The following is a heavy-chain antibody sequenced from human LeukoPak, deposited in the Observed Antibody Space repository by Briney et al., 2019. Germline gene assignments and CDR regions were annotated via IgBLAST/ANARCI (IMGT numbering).Heavy chain of an antibody. CDR1: GGSISSSSYY. CDR2: IYYSGST. D-gene: IGHD3-10*01. V-gene: IGHV4-39*07. CDR3: ARDSFLHGSGSYSHNWFDP. J-gene: IGHJ5*02. Sequence: SETLSLTCTVSGGSISSSSYYWGWIRQPPGKGLEWIGSIYYSGSTYYNPSLKSRVTISVDTSKNQFSLKLSSVTAADTAVYYCARDSFLHGSGSYSHNWFDPWGQGTLVTVSS.